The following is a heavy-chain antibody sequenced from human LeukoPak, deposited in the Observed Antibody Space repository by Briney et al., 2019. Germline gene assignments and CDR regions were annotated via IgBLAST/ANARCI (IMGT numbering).Heavy chain of an antibody. CDR2: IIPIFGTA. CDR1: GGTFSSYA. CDR3: ASYSSGWSYYYYMDV. Sequence: GASVKVSCKASGGTFSSYAISWVRQAPGQGLEWMGGIIPIFGTANYAQKFQGRVTITADESTSTAYMELSSLRSEDTAVYYCASYSSGWSYYYYMDVWGKGATVTVSS. V-gene: IGHV1-69*13. J-gene: IGHJ6*03. D-gene: IGHD6-19*01.